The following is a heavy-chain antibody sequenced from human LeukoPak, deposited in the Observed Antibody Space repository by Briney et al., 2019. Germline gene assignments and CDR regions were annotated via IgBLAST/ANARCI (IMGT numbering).Heavy chain of an antibody. D-gene: IGHD6-13*01. Sequence: PGGSLRLSCAASGFTFSSYWMSWVRQAPGKGLEWVANVNKDGSDRYYVDSVKGRFTISRDSAKNSVFLQMNSLRVEDTAVYYCAKDFAAADGWFDPWGQGTLVTVSS. CDR2: VNKDGSDR. J-gene: IGHJ5*02. CDR1: GFTFSSYW. CDR3: AKDFAAADGWFDP. V-gene: IGHV3-7*03.